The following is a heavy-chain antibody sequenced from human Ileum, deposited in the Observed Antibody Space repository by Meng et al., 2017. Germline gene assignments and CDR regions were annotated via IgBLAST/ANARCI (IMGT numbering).Heavy chain of an antibody. CDR3: ARNTVGTTTLDY. Sequence: QVQLGQSCAEGKKPGASVKVACKASGYTFTSYAMHWVRQAPGQGREWMGIINPSGGSTSYAQKFQGRVTMTRDTSTSTAYMELSSLRSEDTAVYYCARNTVGTTTLDYWGQGTLVTVSS. CDR2: INPSGGST. V-gene: IGHV1-46*01. J-gene: IGHJ4*02. D-gene: IGHD1-1*01. CDR1: GYTFTSYA.